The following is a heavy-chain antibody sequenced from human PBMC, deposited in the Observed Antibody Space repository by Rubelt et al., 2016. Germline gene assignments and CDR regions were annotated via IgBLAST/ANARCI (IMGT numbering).Heavy chain of an antibody. D-gene: IGHD3-10*01. V-gene: IGHV3-33*01. J-gene: IGHJ4*02. Sequence: WYDGSNKYYADSVKGRFTISRDNSKNTLYLQMNSLRAEDTAVYYCASEVVRNGITMVRGVIIWVPSDWGQGTLVTVSS. CDR3: ASEVVRNGITMVRGVIIWVPSD. CDR2: WYDGSNK.